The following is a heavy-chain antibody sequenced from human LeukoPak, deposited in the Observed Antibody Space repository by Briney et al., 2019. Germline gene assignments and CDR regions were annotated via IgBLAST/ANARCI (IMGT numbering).Heavy chain of an antibody. Sequence: KASETLSLTCTVSGGSISSYYWSWIRQPPGKGLGWIGYIYYSGSTNYNPSLKSRVTISVDTSKNQFSLKLSSVTAADTAVYYCARAYYYDSSIGFDPWGQGTLVTVSS. CDR1: GGSISSYY. J-gene: IGHJ5*02. V-gene: IGHV4-59*01. CDR3: ARAYYYDSSIGFDP. D-gene: IGHD3-22*01. CDR2: IYYSGST.